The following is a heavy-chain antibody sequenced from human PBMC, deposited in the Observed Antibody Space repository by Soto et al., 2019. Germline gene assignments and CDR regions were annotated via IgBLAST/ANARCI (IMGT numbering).Heavy chain of an antibody. V-gene: IGHV1-69-2*01. J-gene: IGHJ4*02. CDR1: GITFSDLH. CDR2: VAVENDDR. CDR3: AAVRGSLGSLSFDY. D-gene: IGHD1-26*01. Sequence: EVLLQQSGAEAREPGGVVKMSCAVSGITFSDLHMHWVKQAPGKGLEWVGIVAVENDDRLYAEKYRGRLNINTDTSRHTSYMELTSLTSDDTAIYCCAAVRGSLGSLSFDYWGQGTPVTVSA.